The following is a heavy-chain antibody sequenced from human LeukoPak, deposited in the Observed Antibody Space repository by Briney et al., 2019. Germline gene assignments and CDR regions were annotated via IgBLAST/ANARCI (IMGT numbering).Heavy chain of an antibody. J-gene: IGHJ4*02. D-gene: IGHD2-2*03. V-gene: IGHV3-21*01. Sequence: PGGSLRLSCAASGFTFSSYSMNWVRQAPGKGLEWVSSISSSSSYIYYADSVKGRFTISRDNAKNSLYLQMNSLRAEDTAVYYCASYGYCSSTRCYNFDYWGQGTLVTVSS. CDR3: ASYGYCSSTRCYNFDY. CDR1: GFTFSSYS. CDR2: ISSSSSYI.